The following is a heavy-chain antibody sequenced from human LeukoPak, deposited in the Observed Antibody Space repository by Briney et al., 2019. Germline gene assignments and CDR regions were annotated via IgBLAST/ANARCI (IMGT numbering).Heavy chain of an antibody. Sequence: GGSLRLSCAASGFTFSSYSMNWVRQAPGKGLEWVSYISSSSSTIYYADSVKGRFTISRDNAKNSLYLQMNSLRAEDTAVYYCARDSVPLLLWFGELYYYFDYWGQGTRVTVSS. CDR1: GFTFSSYS. CDR3: ARDSVPLLLWFGELYYYFDY. V-gene: IGHV3-48*01. D-gene: IGHD3-10*01. J-gene: IGHJ4*02. CDR2: ISSSSSTI.